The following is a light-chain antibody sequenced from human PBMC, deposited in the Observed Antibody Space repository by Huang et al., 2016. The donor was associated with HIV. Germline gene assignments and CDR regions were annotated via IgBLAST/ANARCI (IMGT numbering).Light chain of an antibody. V-gene: IGKV3-15*01. CDR1: QSVSTN. CDR2: GAS. Sequence: EIVMTQSPATLSVSPGERATLSCRASQSVSTNLAWYQQKPGQAPRLLINGASTRVTGIPARCSGSGSGTEFTLTISSLQSEDFAVYYCQQYNNWPQTFGQGTKVDNK. J-gene: IGKJ1*01. CDR3: QQYNNWPQT.